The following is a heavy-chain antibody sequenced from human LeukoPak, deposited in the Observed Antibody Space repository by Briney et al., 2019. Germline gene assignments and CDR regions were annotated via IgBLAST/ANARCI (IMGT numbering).Heavy chain of an antibody. CDR2: INPNGGST. CDR3: ARVLSGFGSTDFDH. Sequence: ASVKVSCKASGYTFTSYYMHWVRQAPGQGLEWMGIINPNGGSTIYAQKFQGRLTMTRDTSTSTVCMVVSSLTSEDTAVYYCARVLSGFGSTDFDHWGQGTLVTVSS. CDR1: GYTFTSYY. V-gene: IGHV1-46*01. J-gene: IGHJ4*02. D-gene: IGHD2-8*01.